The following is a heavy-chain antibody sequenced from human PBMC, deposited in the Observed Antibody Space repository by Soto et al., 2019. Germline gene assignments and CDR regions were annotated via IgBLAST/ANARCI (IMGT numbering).Heavy chain of an antibody. CDR3: ARLSVSADSDLRFDP. Sequence: ASVKVSCKASGYTFTGYYMHWVRQAPGQGLEWMGWINPNSGGTNYAQKFQGWVTMTRDTSISTAYMELGRLRSDDTAVYYCARLSVSADSDLRFDPSGQGTLLTVSS. V-gene: IGHV1-2*04. J-gene: IGHJ5*01. D-gene: IGHD2-2*01. CDR2: INPNSGGT. CDR1: GYTFTGYY.